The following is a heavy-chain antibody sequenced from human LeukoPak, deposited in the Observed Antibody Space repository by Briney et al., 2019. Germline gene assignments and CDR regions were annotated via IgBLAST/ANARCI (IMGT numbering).Heavy chain of an antibody. J-gene: IGHJ4*02. CDR2: IYHSGST. CDR3: ARVDTAMVQVFDY. CDR1: GYSISSGYY. V-gene: IGHV4-38-2*02. Sequence: TSETLSLTCTVSGYSISSGYYWGWIRQPPGKGLEWIGSIYHSGSTYYNPSLKSRATISVDTSKNQFSLKLSSVTAADTAVYYCARVDTAMVQVFDYWGQGTLVTVSS. D-gene: IGHD5-18*01.